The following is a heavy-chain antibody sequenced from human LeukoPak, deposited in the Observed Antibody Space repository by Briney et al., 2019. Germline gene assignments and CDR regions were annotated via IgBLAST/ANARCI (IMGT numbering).Heavy chain of an antibody. D-gene: IGHD4-17*01. V-gene: IGHV3-30*19. CDR1: GFTFSSYG. CDR3: ARGATVTTVLSYFDY. J-gene: IGHJ4*02. CDR2: ISYDGSNK. Sequence: GGSLRLSCAASGFTFSSYGMHWVRQAPGKGLEWVAVISYDGSNKYYADPVKGRFTISRDNSKNTLYLQMNSLRAEDTAVYYCARGATVTTVLSYFDYWGQGTLVTVSS.